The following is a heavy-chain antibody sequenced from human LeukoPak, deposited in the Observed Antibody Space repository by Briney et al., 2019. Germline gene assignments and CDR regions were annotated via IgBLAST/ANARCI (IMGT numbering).Heavy chain of an antibody. Sequence: GGSLRLSCAASGFTFSSYVMSWVRQAPGKGLEWVANIKQDGSEKYYVDSVKGRFTISRDNAKNSLYVQMNSPRAEDTAVYYCARDTGGGSFDFWGQGTLVTVS. V-gene: IGHV3-7*01. J-gene: IGHJ4*02. D-gene: IGHD4-23*01. CDR2: IKQDGSEK. CDR1: GFTFSSYV. CDR3: ARDTGGGSFDF.